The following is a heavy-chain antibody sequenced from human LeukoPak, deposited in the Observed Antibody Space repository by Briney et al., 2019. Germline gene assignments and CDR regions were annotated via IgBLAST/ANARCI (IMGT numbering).Heavy chain of an antibody. V-gene: IGHV1-2*02. J-gene: IGHJ6*02. Sequence: ASVKVSCKASGYTFTGYYMHWVRQAPGQGLEWMGWINPNSGGTNYAQKFQGRVTMTRDTSISTAYMEPSRLRSDDTAVYYCAVPRYYYYYYGMDVWGQGTTVTVSS. CDR2: INPNSGGT. CDR1: GYTFTGYY. CDR3: AVPRYYYYYYGMDV.